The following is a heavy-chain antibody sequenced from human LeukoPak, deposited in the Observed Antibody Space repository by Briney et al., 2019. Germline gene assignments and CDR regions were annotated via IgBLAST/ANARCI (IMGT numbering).Heavy chain of an antibody. D-gene: IGHD6-13*01. CDR2: ISYDGSNK. Sequence: SGGSLRLSCAASGFTFSSYAMHWVRQAPGKGLEWVAVISYDGSNKYYADSVKGRFTISRDNSKNTLYLQMNSLRAEDTAVYYCARTKWQQLVNYWGQGALVTVSS. CDR3: ARTKWQQLVNY. CDR1: GFTFSSYA. V-gene: IGHV3-30-3*01. J-gene: IGHJ4*02.